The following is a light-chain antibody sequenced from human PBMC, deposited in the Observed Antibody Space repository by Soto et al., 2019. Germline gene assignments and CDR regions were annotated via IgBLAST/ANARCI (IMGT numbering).Light chain of an antibody. CDR2: GVS. J-gene: IGLJ2*01. V-gene: IGLV2-14*01. CDR3: CSYTSLSSVV. CDR1: SSDVGGYNH. Sequence: QSALTQPASASGSPGQSITISCTGTSSDVGGYNHVSWYQHPPGRAPKLILFGVSDRPSGVSHRFSGSKSGNTASLTISGLQAEDEADYYCCSYTSLSSVVFGGGTKVTVL.